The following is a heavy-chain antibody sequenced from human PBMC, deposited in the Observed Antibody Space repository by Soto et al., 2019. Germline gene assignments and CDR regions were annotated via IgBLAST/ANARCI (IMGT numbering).Heavy chain of an antibody. CDR1: GFTVSSNY. D-gene: IGHD2-2*01. V-gene: IGHV3-66*01. CDR3: ASLVLSLGYFDY. J-gene: IGHJ4*02. CDR2: IYSGGST. Sequence: GGSLRLSCAASGFTVSSNYMSWVRQAPGKGLEWVSVIYSGGSTYYADSVKGRFTISRDNSKNTLYLQMNSLRAEDTAVYYCASLVLSLGYFDYWGQGTLVTVSS.